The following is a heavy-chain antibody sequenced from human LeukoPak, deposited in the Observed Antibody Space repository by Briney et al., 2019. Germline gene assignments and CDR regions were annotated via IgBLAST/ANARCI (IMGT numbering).Heavy chain of an antibody. D-gene: IGHD1-1*01. CDR1: GFTFSSFD. Sequence: GGSLRLACAASGFTFSSFDMHWVRHPTGQGLEWVSTIGTASDTYYPGSVEGRFTLSRANAKNSLYLQMNSLTAGDTAVYYCARGPPRGKYYYMDVWGKGTTVTVSS. CDR3: ARGPPRGKYYYMDV. J-gene: IGHJ6*03. V-gene: IGHV3-13*01. CDR2: IGTASDT.